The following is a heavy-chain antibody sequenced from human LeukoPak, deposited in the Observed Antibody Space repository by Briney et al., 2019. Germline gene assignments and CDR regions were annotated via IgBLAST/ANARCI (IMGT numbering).Heavy chain of an antibody. CDR1: GYTFTSYF. D-gene: IGHD4-17*01. CDR3: ARDEFGDFQGFDY. CDR2: IDPRSGAT. J-gene: IGHJ4*02. V-gene: IGHV1-46*01. Sequence: ASVKVSCKASGYTFTSYFMHWVRQAPGQGLEWLGRIDPRSGATHYAQKFQGRVTMTRDTSTNTVYMELSSLRSEDTAVYYCARDEFGDFQGFDYWGQGTRVTVSS.